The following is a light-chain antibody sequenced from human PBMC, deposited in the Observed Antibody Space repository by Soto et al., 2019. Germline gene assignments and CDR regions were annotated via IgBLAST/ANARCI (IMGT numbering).Light chain of an antibody. CDR3: QQYGDSPMYT. CDR2: GAS. Sequence: EIVLTQSPGTLSSSPGGRATISCRASQSVRSSHLAWYQQKPGQAPRLLIYGASSRATGIPDRFSGSGSGTDFTLTISRLEPEDFAVYFCQQYGDSPMYTFGQGTKLEI. V-gene: IGKV3-20*01. J-gene: IGKJ2*01. CDR1: QSVRSSH.